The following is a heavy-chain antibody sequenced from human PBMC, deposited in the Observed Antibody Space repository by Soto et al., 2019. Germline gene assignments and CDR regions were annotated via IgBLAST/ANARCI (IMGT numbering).Heavy chain of an antibody. D-gene: IGHD6-19*01. Sequence: SETLSLTCTVSGASISRYYWTWIRQPPGKGLEWVGYIYYSGSTNYNPSLKSRVTISVDTPKNQFSLKLSSVTAADTAVYYCARSGYSGGGVDYWGQGTLVTVSS. CDR1: GASISRYY. V-gene: IGHV4-59*01. CDR3: ARSGYSGGGVDY. CDR2: IYYSGST. J-gene: IGHJ4*02.